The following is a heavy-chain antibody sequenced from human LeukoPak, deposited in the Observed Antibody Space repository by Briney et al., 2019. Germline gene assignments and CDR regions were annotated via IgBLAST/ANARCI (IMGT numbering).Heavy chain of an antibody. J-gene: IGHJ3*02. CDR1: GFIFSSYS. CDR3: ARDRDVWGSYRHHDAFDM. D-gene: IGHD3-16*02. CDR2: ISSSSSTI. V-gene: IGHV3-48*02. Sequence: GGSLRLSCAASGFIFSSYSMNWVRQAPGKGLEWVSYISSSSSTIYYADSVKGRFTISRDNAKNSLYLQMNSLRDEDTAVYYCARDRDVWGSYRHHDAFDMWGQGTMVTVSS.